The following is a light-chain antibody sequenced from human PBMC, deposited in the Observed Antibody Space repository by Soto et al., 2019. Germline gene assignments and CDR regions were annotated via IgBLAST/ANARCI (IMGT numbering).Light chain of an antibody. J-gene: IGKJ4*01. CDR3: LQNYNYPLT. CDR1: QDISNY. Sequence: IQMTQSPSSLSASVGDRVTITCRASQDISNYLNWYQQKPGKAPQLLIYAASSFHSGVPSGFSGSGSGTDFTLTISSLQPEDFATYYCLQNYNYPLTFGGGTKVDIK. V-gene: IGKV1-6*01. CDR2: AAS.